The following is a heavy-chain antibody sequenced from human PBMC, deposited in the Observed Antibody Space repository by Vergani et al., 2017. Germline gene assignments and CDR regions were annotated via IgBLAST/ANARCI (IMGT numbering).Heavy chain of an antibody. V-gene: IGHV3-9*01. CDR1: GFTFDDYA. CDR3: AKDAYYGGNSGYFQH. Sequence: EVQLVESGGGLVQPGRSLRLSCAASGFTFDDYAMHWVRQAPGKGLEWVSGISWNSGSIGYADSVKGRFTISRDNAKNSLYLQMNSLRAEDTALYYCAKDAYYGGNSGYFQHWGQGTLVTVSS. J-gene: IGHJ1*01. CDR2: ISWNSGSI. D-gene: IGHD4-23*01.